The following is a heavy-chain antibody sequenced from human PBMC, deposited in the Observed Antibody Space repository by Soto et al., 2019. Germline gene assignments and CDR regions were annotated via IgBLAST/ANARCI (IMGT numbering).Heavy chain of an antibody. CDR1: GFTFSSYA. V-gene: IGHV3-23*01. Sequence: GGSLRLSCAASGFTFSSYAMSWVRQAPGKGLEWVSAISGSGGSTYYADSVKGRSTISRDNSKNTLYLQMNSLRAEDTAVYYCAKAHYSNYGVPDYWGQGTLVTVSS. CDR2: ISGSGGST. CDR3: AKAHYSNYGVPDY. D-gene: IGHD4-4*01. J-gene: IGHJ4*02.